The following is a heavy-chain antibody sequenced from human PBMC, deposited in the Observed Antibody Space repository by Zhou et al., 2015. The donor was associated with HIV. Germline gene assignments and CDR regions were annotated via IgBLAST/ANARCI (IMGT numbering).Heavy chain of an antibody. CDR2: ISNYRGSA. CDR1: GYIFTSHG. V-gene: IGHV1-18*01. CDR3: ARETGGYHDILTGYYEGNNGLDM. Sequence: QPQLVQSGPEVEEPGTSVKVSCKASGYIFTSHGISWVRQAPGQGLEWMGWISNYRGSATYAQKVQGRVTMTTDRSTNTAYMNLRNLRLDDTAVYYCARETGGYHDILTGYYEGNNGLDMWGQGTRSSSP. J-gene: IGHJ6*02. D-gene: IGHD3-9*01.